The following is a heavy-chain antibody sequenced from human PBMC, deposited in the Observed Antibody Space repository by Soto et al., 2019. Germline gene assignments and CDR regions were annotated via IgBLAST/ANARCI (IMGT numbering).Heavy chain of an antibody. Sequence: PGESLNISCKGSGYSFTSYWIGWVRQMPGKGLEWMGIIYPGDSDTRYSPSFQGQVTISADKSISTAYLQWSSLKASDTAMYYCARPSKDSSSWPTIDYWGQGTLVTVSS. J-gene: IGHJ4*02. V-gene: IGHV5-51*01. CDR2: IYPGDSDT. D-gene: IGHD6-13*01. CDR1: GYSFTSYW. CDR3: ARPSKDSSSWPTIDY.